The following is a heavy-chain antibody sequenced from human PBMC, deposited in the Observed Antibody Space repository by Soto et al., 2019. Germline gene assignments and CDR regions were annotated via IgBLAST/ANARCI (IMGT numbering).Heavy chain of an antibody. V-gene: IGHV3-33*01. CDR3: ARGASPYSSSWYRFDP. Sequence: GGSLRLSCAASGFTFSSYGMHWVRQAPGKGLEWVAVIWYDGSNKYYADSVKGRFTISRDNSKNTLYLQMNSLRAEDTALYYCARGASPYSSSWYRFDPWGQGTLVTVSS. CDR2: IWYDGSNK. D-gene: IGHD6-13*01. CDR1: GFTFSSYG. J-gene: IGHJ5*02.